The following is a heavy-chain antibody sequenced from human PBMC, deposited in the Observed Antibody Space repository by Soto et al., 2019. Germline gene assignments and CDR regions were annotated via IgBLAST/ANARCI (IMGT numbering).Heavy chain of an antibody. V-gene: IGHV3-7*03. CDR1: GFTFSSYW. CDR2: IKQDGSEK. J-gene: IGHJ5*02. D-gene: IGHD6-13*01. Sequence: PVGSLRLSCAASGFTFSSYWMSWVRQAPGKGLEWVANIKQDGSEKYYVDSVKGRFTISRDNAKNSLYLQMNSLRAEDTAVYYCARFIAAAVPYTWLDLWGQGTSVTVSS. CDR3: ARFIAAAVPYTWLDL.